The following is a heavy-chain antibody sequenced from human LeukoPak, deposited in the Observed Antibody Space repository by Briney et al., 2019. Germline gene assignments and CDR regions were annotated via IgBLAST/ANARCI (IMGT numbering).Heavy chain of an antibody. CDR2: IYYSGST. Sequence: PSETLSLTCTVSGGSISSGGYYWSWIRQHPGKGLEWIGYIYYSGSTYYNPPLKSRVTISVDTSKNQFSLKLSSVTAADTAVYYCARWSTTNVFDYWGQGTLVTVSS. D-gene: IGHD4-17*01. CDR3: ARWSTTNVFDY. CDR1: GGSISSGGYY. J-gene: IGHJ4*02. V-gene: IGHV4-31*03.